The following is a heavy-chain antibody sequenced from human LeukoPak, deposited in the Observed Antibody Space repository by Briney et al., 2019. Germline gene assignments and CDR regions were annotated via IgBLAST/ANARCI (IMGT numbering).Heavy chain of an antibody. CDR3: AKSLLDDSGFDYNWFDP. CDR1: GFTFSSYA. D-gene: IGHD5-12*01. CDR2: ISGGGGST. J-gene: IGHJ5*02. V-gene: IGHV3-23*01. Sequence: GGSLRLSCAASGFTFSSYAMNWVRQAPGGGLEWVSVISGGGGSTYYADSVKGRFTIFRDNSKNTLYLQMNSLRVEDTAVYYCAKSLLDDSGFDYNWFDPWGQGTLVTVSS.